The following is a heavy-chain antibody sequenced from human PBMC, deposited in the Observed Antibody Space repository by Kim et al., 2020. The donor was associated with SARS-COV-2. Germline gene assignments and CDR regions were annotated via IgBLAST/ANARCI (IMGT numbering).Heavy chain of an antibody. D-gene: IGHD2-2*01. J-gene: IGHJ4*02. Sequence: GGSLRLSCAASGFTFSSYWMSWVRQPPGKGLEWVATIKQDGSEKYYVDSVKGRFTISKDNARNSLYLEMNSLRAEDTAVYYCARVGSTCRSPKHWGQGTLVTVST. V-gene: IGHV3-7*01. CDR3: ARVGSTCRSPKH. CDR1: GFTFSSYW. CDR2: IKQDGSEK.